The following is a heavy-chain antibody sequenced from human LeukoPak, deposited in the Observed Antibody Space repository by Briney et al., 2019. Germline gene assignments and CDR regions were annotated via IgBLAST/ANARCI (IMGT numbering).Heavy chain of an antibody. J-gene: IGHJ2*01. Sequence: GGSLRLSCAASGFTVSSNYMYWVRQAPGKGLEWVSVIYTDENTDYADSVKGRFTISRDNSKKTLYLQMNSLRVDDTAVYYCAREGNSSSGYWYFDLWGRGTLVTVSS. D-gene: IGHD6-13*01. CDR1: GFTVSSNY. V-gene: IGHV3-53*01. CDR3: AREGNSSSGYWYFDL. CDR2: IYTDENT.